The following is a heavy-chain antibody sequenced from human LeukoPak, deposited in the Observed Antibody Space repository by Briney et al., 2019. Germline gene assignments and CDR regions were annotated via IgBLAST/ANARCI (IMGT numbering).Heavy chain of an antibody. D-gene: IGHD3-10*01. V-gene: IGHV3-74*01. Sequence: GGSLRLSCAASGFTFNSHDMHWVRQAPGKGLVWVSRINSDGSSTSYADSVKGRFTISRDNAKNTLYLQMNSLRAEDTAVYYCARERNMVRGVIPQLWGQGTLVTVSS. CDR2: INSDGSST. CDR1: GFTFNSHD. J-gene: IGHJ4*02. CDR3: ARERNMVRGVIPQL.